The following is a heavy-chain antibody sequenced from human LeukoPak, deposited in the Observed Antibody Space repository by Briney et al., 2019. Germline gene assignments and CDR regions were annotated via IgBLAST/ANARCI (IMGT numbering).Heavy chain of an antibody. J-gene: IGHJ4*02. Sequence: GSLRLSCAASGFTFSNFAMSWIRQPPGKGLEWIGEINHSGSTNYNPSLKSRVTISVDTSKNQFSLKLSSVTAADTAVYYCARAPSIAARGFDYWGQGTLVTVSS. CDR3: ARAPSIAARGFDY. CDR1: GFTFSNFA. V-gene: IGHV4-34*01. D-gene: IGHD6-6*01. CDR2: INHSGST.